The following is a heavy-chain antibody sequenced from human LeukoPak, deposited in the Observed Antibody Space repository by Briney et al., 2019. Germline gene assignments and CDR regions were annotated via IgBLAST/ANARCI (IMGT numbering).Heavy chain of an antibody. V-gene: IGHV3-53*01. Sequence: GGSLRLSCAASAFTLSSNYMSWVRQAPRKGLEWDSVIYSGGSTYYADSVKGRFTISRDNSKNTLYLQMNSLRAEDTAVYYCAILGTRVWFGELNWGQGTLVTVSS. CDR1: AFTLSSNY. J-gene: IGHJ4*02. CDR3: AILGTRVWFGELN. D-gene: IGHD3-10*01. CDR2: IYSGGST.